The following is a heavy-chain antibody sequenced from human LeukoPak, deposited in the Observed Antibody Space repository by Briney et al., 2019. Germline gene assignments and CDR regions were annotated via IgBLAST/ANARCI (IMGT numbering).Heavy chain of an antibody. Sequence: GRSLSLSCAASGFTFDDYAMHWVRQAPGKGLEWVSGISWNSGSIGYADSVKGRFTISRDNAKNSLYLQMNSLRAEDTALYYCAKDMATELAIDYWGQGTLVTVSS. D-gene: IGHD5-12*01. J-gene: IGHJ4*02. CDR3: AKDMATELAIDY. CDR2: ISWNSGSI. CDR1: GFTFDDYA. V-gene: IGHV3-9*01.